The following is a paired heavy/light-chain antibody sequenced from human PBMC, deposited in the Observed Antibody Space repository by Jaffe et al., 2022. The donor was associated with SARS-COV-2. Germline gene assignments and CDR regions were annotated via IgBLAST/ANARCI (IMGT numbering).Light chain of an antibody. CDR2: GNS. CDR3: QSYDSSLSGSV. Sequence: QSVLTQPPSVSGAPGQRVTISCSGSSSNIGANYDVHWYQQLPGTAPKLLIFGNSNRPSGVPDRFSGSKSGTSASLAISGLQAEDEADYYCQSYDSSLSGSVFGGGTKLTVL. V-gene: IGLV1-40*01. J-gene: IGLJ3*02. CDR1: SSNIGANYD.
Heavy chain of an antibody. Sequence: QVQLQESGPGLVKPSQTLSLTCTVSGGSISSPSYYWSWIRQPTGKGLEWIGRIYTRGTTNYNPSLKSRVTISADTSKNQFSLKLTSVTAADTAVYYCARDPGWEVYYGMDVWGQGTTVTVSS. D-gene: IGHD6-19*01. CDR3: ARDPGWEVYYGMDV. CDR2: IYTRGTT. CDR1: GGSISSPSYY. J-gene: IGHJ6*02. V-gene: IGHV4-61*02.